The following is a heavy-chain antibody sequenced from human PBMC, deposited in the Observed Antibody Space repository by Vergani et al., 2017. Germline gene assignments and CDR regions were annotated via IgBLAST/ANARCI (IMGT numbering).Heavy chain of an antibody. CDR3: ARVAPSNSEVTPTACDV. D-gene: IGHD1-1*01. CDR2: IRPYTGHT. Sequence: QVQLVQSGAELKKPGASVSVSCKGSSHTFQTYGISWVRQAPGKGLEWMAWIRPYTGHTIYAQKFQDRVTMTADTSTNTAYMELRSLRSDDTAVYFCARVAPSNSEVTPTACDVGGEGTMVTVCS. V-gene: IGHV1-18*01. CDR1: SHTFQTYG. J-gene: IGHJ3*01.